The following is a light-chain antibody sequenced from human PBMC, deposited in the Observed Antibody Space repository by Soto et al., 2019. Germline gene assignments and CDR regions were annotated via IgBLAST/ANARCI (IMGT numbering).Light chain of an antibody. CDR1: QSFSIF. CDR2: DAS. J-gene: IGKJ4*01. Sequence: LACRASQSFSIFLAWYQQKPGQAPRLLIYDASKRATGIPARFSGSGSGADFTLTISSLEPEDFAVYYCQQRSNWPPKLTFGGGTKVDIK. CDR3: QQRSNWPPKLT. V-gene: IGKV3-11*01.